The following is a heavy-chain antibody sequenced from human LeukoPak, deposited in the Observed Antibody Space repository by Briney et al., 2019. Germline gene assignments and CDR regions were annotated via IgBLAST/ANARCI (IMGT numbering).Heavy chain of an antibody. CDR2: TSGSGSAK. Sequence: PGGSLRLSCAASGFTFSSYEMNWVRQAPGKGLEWVSCTSGSGSAKYYADSVKGRFTISRDNAKNSLFLQMNSLRAEDTAVYYCARSRLNDYWGQGTLVTVSS. J-gene: IGHJ4*02. CDR3: ARSRLNDY. CDR1: GFTFSSYE. V-gene: IGHV3-48*03. D-gene: IGHD3-22*01.